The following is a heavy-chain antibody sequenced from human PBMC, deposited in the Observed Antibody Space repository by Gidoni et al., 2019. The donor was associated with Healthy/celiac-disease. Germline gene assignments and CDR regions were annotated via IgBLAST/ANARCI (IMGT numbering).Heavy chain of an antibody. Sequence: QVQLQESGPGLVKPSTTLSLTCTVSGGSISSGSYSWSWIRQPAGKGLEWIGRIDTSGRTNYNPSLNSRFTISVETSKNQCSRKLSSGTAADTAVYYCARGPTYSFIAAAGTGGFDDWGQGTLVTVSS. CDR1: GGSISSGSYS. CDR3: ARGPTYSFIAAAGTGGFDD. CDR2: IDTSGRT. V-gene: IGHV4-61*02. D-gene: IGHD6-13*01. J-gene: IGHJ4*02.